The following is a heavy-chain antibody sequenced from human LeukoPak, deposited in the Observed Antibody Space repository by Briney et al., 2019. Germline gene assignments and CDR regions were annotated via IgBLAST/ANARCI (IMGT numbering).Heavy chain of an antibody. CDR3: ASPIVVVPAANPLIDP. CDR1: GFTLSSYS. J-gene: IGHJ5*02. CDR2: ISYDGSNK. D-gene: IGHD2-2*01. V-gene: IGHV3-30*03. Sequence: PGGSLRLSCAASGFTLSSYSMNWVRQAPGKGLEWVAVISYDGSNKYYADSVKGRFTISRDNSKNTLYLQMNSLRAEDTAAYYCASPIVVVPAANPLIDPWGQGTLVTVSS.